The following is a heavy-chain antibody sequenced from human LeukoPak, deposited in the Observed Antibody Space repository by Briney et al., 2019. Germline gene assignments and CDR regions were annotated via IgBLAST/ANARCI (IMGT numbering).Heavy chain of an antibody. CDR1: GYSFTSYW. CDR3: ARHAFGEPNQLDY. Sequence: GESLKISCKGSGYSFTSYWISWVRQMPGKGLEWMGRIDPSDSYTNYSPCFQGHVTISADKSISTAYLQWSSLKASDTAMYYCARHAFGEPNQLDYWGQGTLVTVSS. V-gene: IGHV5-10-1*01. CDR2: IDPSDSYT. J-gene: IGHJ4*02. D-gene: IGHD3-10*01.